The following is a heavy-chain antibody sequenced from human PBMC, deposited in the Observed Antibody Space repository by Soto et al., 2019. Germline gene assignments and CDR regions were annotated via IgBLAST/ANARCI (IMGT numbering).Heavy chain of an antibody. Sequence: EVQLVESGGGLVKPGGSLRLSCAASGFTFSSYSMNWVRQAPGKGLEWVSSISSSSSYIYYADSVKGRFTISRDNAKNSLYLQMNSLRAEDTAVYYCARAPLGGATMPFDYWGQGTLVTVSS. CDR1: GFTFSSYS. D-gene: IGHD5-12*01. V-gene: IGHV3-21*01. CDR3: ARAPLGGATMPFDY. CDR2: ISSSSSYI. J-gene: IGHJ4*02.